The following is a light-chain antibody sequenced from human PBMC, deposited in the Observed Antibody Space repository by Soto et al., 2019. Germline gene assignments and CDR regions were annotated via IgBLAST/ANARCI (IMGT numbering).Light chain of an antibody. Sequence: EIVMTQSPATLSVSPGERATLSCRASQSVSSNLAWYQQKPGQAPRLLIYGASTRATGIPARFSGSGSRTEFTLTISSLQSEDFAVYYCQQYNNWHPITFGQGTRLEI. J-gene: IGKJ5*01. CDR2: GAS. V-gene: IGKV3-15*01. CDR3: QQYNNWHPIT. CDR1: QSVSSN.